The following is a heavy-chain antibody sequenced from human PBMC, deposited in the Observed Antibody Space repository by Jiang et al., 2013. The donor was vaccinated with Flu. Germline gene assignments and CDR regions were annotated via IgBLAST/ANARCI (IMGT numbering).Heavy chain of an antibody. Sequence: VQLLESGGGLVQPGGSLRLSCAASGFTFSSYAMSWVRQAPGKGLEWASAISGSGGSTYYADSVKGRFTISRDNSKNTLYLQMNSLRAEDTAVYYCAKVPRQLWFRSYFDYWGQGTLVTVSS. J-gene: IGHJ4*02. CDR3: AKVPRQLWFRSYFDY. V-gene: IGHV3-23*01. CDR1: GFTFSSYA. CDR2: ISGSGGST. D-gene: IGHD5-18*01.